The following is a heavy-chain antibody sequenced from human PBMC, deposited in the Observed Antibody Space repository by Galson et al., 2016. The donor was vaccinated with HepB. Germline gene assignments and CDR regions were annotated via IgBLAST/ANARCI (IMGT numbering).Heavy chain of an antibody. D-gene: IGHD3-22*01. CDR3: ARHDGSGQYNPFDY. CDR1: GAPISNTNW. CDR2: VYLGGSP. V-gene: IGHV4-4*02. J-gene: IGHJ4*02. Sequence: SETLSLTCAVSGAPISNTNWWTWVRQPPGRGLEWIGEVYLGGSPNYSPSLRSRVTISADASRNQLSLKLSSVTAADTAVYFCARHDGSGQYNPFDYWGQGILVTVSS.